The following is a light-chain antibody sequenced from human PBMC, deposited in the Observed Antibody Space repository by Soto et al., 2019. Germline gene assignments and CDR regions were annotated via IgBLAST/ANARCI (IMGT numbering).Light chain of an antibody. CDR1: QSLVHSDGIAY. V-gene: IGKV2-30*02. CDR3: MQSTQLPPT. CDR2: EVS. J-gene: IGKJ5*01. Sequence: DVVMTQSPLSLPVTLGQPASMSCRSNQSLVHSDGIAYFSWFQQRPGRSPQLLIYEVSTRVSGVPDRFSGSGSGTDFTLEISRVETDDVGIYYCMQSTQLPPTFGQGTRLEI.